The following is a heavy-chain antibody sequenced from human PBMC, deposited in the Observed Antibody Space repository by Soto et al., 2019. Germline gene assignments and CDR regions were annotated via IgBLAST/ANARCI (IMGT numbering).Heavy chain of an antibody. V-gene: IGHV3-74*01. D-gene: IGHD2-8*01. CDR1: GFTFSSYP. CDR2: ITEDGSGT. Sequence: EVQLVESGGAIVQPGGSLRLSCATSGFTFSSYPLHWVRQAPGKGPVWVSRITEDGSGTTYADSVKGRFTVTRDNAKNTMYLQMSGLGAEDTAVYHCVRGTNGWRGMDYWGQGTLVTVSS. CDR3: VRGTNGWRGMDY. J-gene: IGHJ4*02.